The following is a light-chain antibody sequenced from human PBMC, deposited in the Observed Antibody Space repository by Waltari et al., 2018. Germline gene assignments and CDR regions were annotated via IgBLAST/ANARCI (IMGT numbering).Light chain of an antibody. V-gene: IGLV4-69*01. CDR2: LNSDGSH. J-gene: IGLJ2*01. Sequence: QLVLTQSPPSSASLGASVKLTCTLSSAHSSHPNAWHQQQPEKGPRYLMRLNSDGSHTKGDGIPDRFSGSSSGAERYLTISSLQSEDEADYYCQTWATGIRVFGGGTKLTVL. CDR1: SAHSSHP. CDR3: QTWATGIRV.